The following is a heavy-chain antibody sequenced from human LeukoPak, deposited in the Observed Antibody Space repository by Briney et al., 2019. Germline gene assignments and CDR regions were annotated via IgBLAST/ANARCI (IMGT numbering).Heavy chain of an antibody. V-gene: IGHV3-48*01. J-gene: IGHJ3*02. CDR3: ARGSGRYLATDGFDI. CDR1: GFTFSIYS. D-gene: IGHD1-26*01. Sequence: GGSLRLSCAASGFTFSIYSMNWVRQAPGKGLEWVSYISSSSRSIYYADSVKGRFTISRDNAKNSLYLQMNSLGGEDTAVYYCARGSGRYLATDGFDIWGQGTMVTVSS. CDR2: ISSSSRSI.